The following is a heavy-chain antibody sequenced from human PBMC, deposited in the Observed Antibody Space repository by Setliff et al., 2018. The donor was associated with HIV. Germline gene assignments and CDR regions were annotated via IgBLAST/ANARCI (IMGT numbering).Heavy chain of an antibody. CDR3: TRGSSPGVVVAATRDGFDI. Sequence: KVSCKASGGTFSSYAISWVRQAPGQGLEWMGGIIPIFGTANYAQKFQGRVTISADESTSTAYMELSSLRSEDTAVYYCTRGSSPGVVVAATRDGFDIWGQGTMVTVSS. CDR2: IIPIFGTA. V-gene: IGHV1-69*01. J-gene: IGHJ3*02. CDR1: GGTFSSYA. D-gene: IGHD2-15*01.